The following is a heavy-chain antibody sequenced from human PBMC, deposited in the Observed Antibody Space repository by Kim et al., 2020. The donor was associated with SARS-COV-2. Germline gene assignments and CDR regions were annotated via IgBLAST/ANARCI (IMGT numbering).Heavy chain of an antibody. Sequence: SETLSLTCAVCGGSFSGYYWSWIRQPPGKGLEWIGEINHSGSTNYNPSLKSRVTISVDTSKNQFSLKLSSVTAADTAVYYCARGRDARKGLFLFIAAAGFLPWGQGTLVTVSS. CDR3: ARGRDARKGLFLFIAAAGFLP. J-gene: IGHJ5*02. D-gene: IGHD6-13*01. CDR1: GGSFSGYY. V-gene: IGHV4-34*01. CDR2: INHSGST.